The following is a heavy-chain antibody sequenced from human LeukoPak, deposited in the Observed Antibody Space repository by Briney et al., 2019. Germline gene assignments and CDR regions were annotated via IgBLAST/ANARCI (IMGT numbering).Heavy chain of an antibody. D-gene: IGHD3-22*01. V-gene: IGHV3-23*01. CDR3: AKPYYYDSSGYYHPGPFDY. CDR2: ISGSGGST. Sequence: GGSLRLSWAASGFTFSSYAMSWVRQSPGKGLEWVSAISGSGGSTYYADSVKGRFTISRDNSKNTLYLQMNSLRAEDTAVYYCAKPYYYDSSGYYHPGPFDYWGQRTLVTVSS. J-gene: IGHJ4*02. CDR1: GFTFSSYA.